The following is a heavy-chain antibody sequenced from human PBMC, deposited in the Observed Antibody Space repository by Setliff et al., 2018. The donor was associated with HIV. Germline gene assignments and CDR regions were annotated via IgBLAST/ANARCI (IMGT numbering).Heavy chain of an antibody. D-gene: IGHD5-12*01. CDR3: HSGYDTEEQSYCDY. J-gene: IGHJ4*02. CDR1: GFNFRSYS. V-gene: IGHV3-74*01. CDR2: IDSDESTT. Sequence: PSETLSLSCLVSGFNFRSYSMHWVRQAPGKGLVWVARIDSDESTTISADSVKDRFTISRDNAKNTLYLQMNILRAEDTGVYYCHSGYDTEEQSYCDYWGQGTLVTVSS.